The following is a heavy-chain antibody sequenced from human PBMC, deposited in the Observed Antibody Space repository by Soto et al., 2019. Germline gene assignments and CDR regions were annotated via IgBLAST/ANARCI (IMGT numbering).Heavy chain of an antibody. D-gene: IGHD2-2*01. J-gene: IGHJ5*02. CDR1: GYTFTSYD. CDR2: MNPNSGNT. V-gene: IGHV1-8*01. Sequence: ASVKVSCKASGYTFTSYDINWVRQATGQGLEWMGWMNPNSGNTGYAQKFQGRVTMTRDTSISTAYMELSRLRSDDTAVYYCARDRGYCSSTSCYGLRWFDPWGQGTLVTVSS. CDR3: ARDRGYCSSTSCYGLRWFDP.